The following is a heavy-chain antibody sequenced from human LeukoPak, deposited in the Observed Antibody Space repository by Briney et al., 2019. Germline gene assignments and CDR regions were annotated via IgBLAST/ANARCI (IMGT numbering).Heavy chain of an antibody. V-gene: IGHV3-7*01. J-gene: IGHJ4*02. D-gene: IGHD6-25*01. CDR3: ASGSLVVDY. Sequence: GGSLRLSCAASGFTFSNYWMGWVRQAPGKGLEWVANIKQDGTEKNYVDSVKGRFTISRDNAKNSLYLHMNSLRADDTAVYYCASGSLVVDYWGQGTLVTVSS. CDR1: GFTFSNYW. CDR2: IKQDGTEK.